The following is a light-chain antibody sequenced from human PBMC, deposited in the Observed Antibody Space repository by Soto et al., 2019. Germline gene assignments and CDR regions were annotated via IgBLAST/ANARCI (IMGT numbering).Light chain of an antibody. J-gene: IGKJ2*01. Sequence: EIVLTQSPATLSLSPGERATLSCRASQSVSSYLAWYQQKPGQAPRLLIYDASNRATGIPARFSGSGSGTDFTLTICSLEPEDFAVYYCQQRSNWPPAFGQGTK. CDR3: QQRSNWPPA. CDR1: QSVSSY. CDR2: DAS. V-gene: IGKV3-11*01.